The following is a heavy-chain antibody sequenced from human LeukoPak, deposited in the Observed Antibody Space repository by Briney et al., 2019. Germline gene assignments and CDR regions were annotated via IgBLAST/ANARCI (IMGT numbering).Heavy chain of an antibody. D-gene: IGHD2-8*02. CDR1: GGSISSYY. J-gene: IGHJ4*02. CDR3: ARDAWCDY. V-gene: IGHV4-4*07. Sequence: SETLSLTCTVSGGSISSYYWNWIRQPAGKGLEWIGHIYISGNTIYNPSLKSRVTISADTSKNQYSLKLSSVTVADRAVYYWARDAWCDYWGQGTLVTVSS. CDR2: IYISGNT.